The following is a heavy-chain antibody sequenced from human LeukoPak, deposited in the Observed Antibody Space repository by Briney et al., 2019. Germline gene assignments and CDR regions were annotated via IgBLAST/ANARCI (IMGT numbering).Heavy chain of an antibody. CDR2: LPPDELGI. V-gene: IGHV3-74*01. CDR1: GFTFTNYW. D-gene: IGHD6-6*01. J-gene: IGHJ4*02. Sequence: PGGSLRHSCAASGFTFTNYWMHWVRQAPGMGLVWVSRLPPDELGIIYADSVKGRFTVSRDNAKNTVYLQMNNLRVDDTAMYYCVGTIASRGSEYWGQGALVTVSS. CDR3: VGTIASRGSEY.